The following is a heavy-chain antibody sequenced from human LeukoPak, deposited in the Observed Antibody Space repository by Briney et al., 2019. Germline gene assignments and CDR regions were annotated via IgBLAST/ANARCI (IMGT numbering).Heavy chain of an antibody. CDR1: GFTTRNNY. V-gene: IGHV3-53*01. CDR2: IYSSGSA. D-gene: IGHD3-22*01. Sequence: GGSLRLSCAASGFTTRNNYMSWGRQAPGKGLEWVTIIYSSGSAYYVDSVKGRFTISRDTSKNMVFLQMNSLRAEDTAVFYCASSGSYSDFDYWGQGTLVTVSS. J-gene: IGHJ4*02. CDR3: ASSGSYSDFDY.